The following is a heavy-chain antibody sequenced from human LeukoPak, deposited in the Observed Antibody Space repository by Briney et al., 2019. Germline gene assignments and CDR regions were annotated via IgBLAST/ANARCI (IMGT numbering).Heavy chain of an antibody. CDR2: ISPDGSSA. Sequence: GGSLRLSCAASGFSFSSYWMHWVRQAPGKGLVWVARISPDGSSARSADSVRGRFTISRDNADNTLYLQLNSLRAEDTAVYYCARVSFCPRCHFDYWGQGTLVTVSS. D-gene: IGHD2/OR15-2a*01. J-gene: IGHJ4*02. CDR1: GFSFSSYW. CDR3: ARVSFCPRCHFDY. V-gene: IGHV3-74*01.